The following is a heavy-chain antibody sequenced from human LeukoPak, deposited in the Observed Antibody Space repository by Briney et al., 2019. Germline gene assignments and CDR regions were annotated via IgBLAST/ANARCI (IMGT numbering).Heavy chain of an antibody. CDR3: ARHTRVYAFDI. CDR1: GGSVSSSSYY. D-gene: IGHD2-8*01. J-gene: IGHJ3*02. CDR2: IYYSGST. Sequence: KPSETLSLTCTVSGGSVSSSSYYWGWIRQPPGKGLEWIGSIYYSGSTYYNPSLKSRVTISVDTSKNQFSLKLSSVTAADTAVYYCARHTRVYAFDIWGQGTVVTVSS. V-gene: IGHV4-39*01.